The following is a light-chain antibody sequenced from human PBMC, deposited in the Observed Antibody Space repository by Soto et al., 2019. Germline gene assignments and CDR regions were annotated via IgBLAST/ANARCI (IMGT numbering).Light chain of an antibody. J-gene: IGKJ4*01. Sequence: ETVMTQSPATLSVSPGERATLSCRASQSVSSNLVWYQQKPGQAPRLLIYGASTRVTGIPARFSGSGSGTEFTLTISSLQSEDFAVYYCQQYNSWPPLTFGEGTKVEIK. CDR1: QSVSSN. CDR3: QQYNSWPPLT. V-gene: IGKV3-15*01. CDR2: GAS.